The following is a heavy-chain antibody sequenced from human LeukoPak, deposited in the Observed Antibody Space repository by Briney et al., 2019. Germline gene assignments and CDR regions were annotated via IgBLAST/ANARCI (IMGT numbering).Heavy chain of an antibody. Sequence: ASVKVSCKASGGTFSSYAISWVRQAPGQGLEWMGWIIPIFGTANYAQKFQGRVTITADESTSTAYMELSSLRSEDTAVYYCARPTQKYSRSDAFDIWGQGTMVTVSS. CDR3: ARPTQKYSRSDAFDI. CDR2: IIPIFGTA. V-gene: IGHV1-69*13. D-gene: IGHD2/OR15-2a*01. J-gene: IGHJ3*02. CDR1: GGTFSSYA.